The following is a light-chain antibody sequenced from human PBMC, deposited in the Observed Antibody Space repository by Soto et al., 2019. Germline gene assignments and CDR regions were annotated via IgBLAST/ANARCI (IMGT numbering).Light chain of an antibody. CDR2: AAS. CDR3: PQSYSTPPYT. V-gene: IGKV1-39*01. CDR1: QTISSY. Sequence: DIQMTQSPSSLSASVGDRVTITCRASQTISSYLNWYQQKPGQAPKLLIYAASSLQSGVPSRFSGSGSGTDFTLTISSLQPEDFATYYCPQSYSTPPYTFGQGTKLEIK. J-gene: IGKJ2*01.